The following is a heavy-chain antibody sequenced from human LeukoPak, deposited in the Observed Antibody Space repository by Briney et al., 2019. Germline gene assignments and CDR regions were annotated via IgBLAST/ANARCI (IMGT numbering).Heavy chain of an antibody. CDR1: GGSISSDNW. CDR3: ARQAYSSRFRWFDP. V-gene: IGHV4-4*02. J-gene: IGHJ5*02. CDR2: IYYSGST. Sequence: SETLSLTCAVSGGSISSDNWWIWVRQPPGKGLEWIGEIYYSGSTYYNPSLKSRVTISVDTSKNQFSLKLSSVTAADTAVYYCARQAYSSRFRWFDPWGQGTLVTVSS. D-gene: IGHD6-13*01.